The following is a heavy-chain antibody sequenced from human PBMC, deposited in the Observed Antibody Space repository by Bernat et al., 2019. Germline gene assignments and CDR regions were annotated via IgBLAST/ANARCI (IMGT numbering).Heavy chain of an antibody. J-gene: IGHJ4*02. CDR2: IRSKAYGGTT. Sequence: VQLVESGGGVVQPGRSLRLSCAASGFTFSSYGMHWVRQAPGKGLEWVGFIRSKAYGGTTEYAASVKGRFTISRDDSKSIAYLQMNSLKTEDTAVYYCTREDLYDFWSGYYYYFDYWGQGTLVTVSS. D-gene: IGHD3-3*01. CDR3: TREDLYDFWSGYYYYFDY. CDR1: GFTFSSYG. V-gene: IGHV3-49*04.